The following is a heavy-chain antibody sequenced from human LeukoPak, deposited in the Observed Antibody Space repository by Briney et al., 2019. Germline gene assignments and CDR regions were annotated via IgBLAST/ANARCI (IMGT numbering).Heavy chain of an antibody. J-gene: IGHJ4*02. Sequence: GGSLRLSCAASGFTFSSYWTHWVRQAPGKGLVWVSRINSDWSSTSYADSVKGRFTISRDNAKNTLYLQMTSLRAEDPAVYYCAKGYSSGWYFFDNWGQGILVTVSS. CDR3: AKGYSSGWYFFDN. V-gene: IGHV3-74*01. D-gene: IGHD6-19*01. CDR1: GFTFSSYW. CDR2: INSDWSST.